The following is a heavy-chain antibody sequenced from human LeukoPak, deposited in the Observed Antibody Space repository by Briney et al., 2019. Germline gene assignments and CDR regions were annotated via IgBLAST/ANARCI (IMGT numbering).Heavy chain of an antibody. D-gene: IGHD6-19*01. CDR2: ISGSGGNT. Sequence: GGSLRLSCAASGFTFSSYAMNWVRQAPGKGLEWVSGISGSGGNTYYADSVRGRFTISRDNSKNTLYLQMNSLRAEDTAVYYCAKPIKAGHNWFDPWGQGTLVTVSS. J-gene: IGHJ5*02. CDR3: AKPIKAGHNWFDP. CDR1: GFTFSSYA. V-gene: IGHV3-23*01.